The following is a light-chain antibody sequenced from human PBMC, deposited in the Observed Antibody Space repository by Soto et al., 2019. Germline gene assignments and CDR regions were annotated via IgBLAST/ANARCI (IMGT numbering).Light chain of an antibody. J-gene: IGKJ2*01. CDR2: GAS. CDR3: QQYDNWPPYT. CDR1: HSVSSN. Sequence: EIVMTQSPATLSVSPGERATLSCRASHSVSSNLAWYQHKPGQAPMLLIYGASTRATGIPARFIGSGSGTEFTLTISSLQSEAFAVYYCQQYDNWPPYTFGQGTKLEIK. V-gene: IGKV3-15*01.